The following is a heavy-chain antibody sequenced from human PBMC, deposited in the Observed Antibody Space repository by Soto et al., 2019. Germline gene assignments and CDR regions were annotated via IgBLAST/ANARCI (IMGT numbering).Heavy chain of an antibody. V-gene: IGHV4-39*01. CDR3: ARLEGLATISYYFDF. J-gene: IGHJ4*02. D-gene: IGHD3-9*01. CDR2: IYYRGNT. Sequence: QLQLQESGPGLVKRSETLSLTCSVSGDSINSDKYYWGWIRQPPGKGLEWIGSIYYRGNTYYNPSLQTRVTISLDKSKSQFSLKLNSVTAADSAMYFCARLEGLATISYYFDFWGQGALVTVSS. CDR1: GDSINSDKYY.